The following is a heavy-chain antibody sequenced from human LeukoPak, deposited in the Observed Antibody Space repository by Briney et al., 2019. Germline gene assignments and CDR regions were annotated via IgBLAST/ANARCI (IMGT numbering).Heavy chain of an antibody. CDR1: GFTVSSNY. Sequence: PGGSLRLSCAASGFTVSSNYMSWVRQAPGKGLEWVSVIYSGGSTYYADSVKGRFTISRDNSKNTLYLQMNSLRAEDTAVYYCARDETGTTGFDYWGQGTLVTVSS. D-gene: IGHD1-1*01. CDR3: ARDETGTTGFDY. V-gene: IGHV3-66*01. J-gene: IGHJ4*02. CDR2: IYSGGST.